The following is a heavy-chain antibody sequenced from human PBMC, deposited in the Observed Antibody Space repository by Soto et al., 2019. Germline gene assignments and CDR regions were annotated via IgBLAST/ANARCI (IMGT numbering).Heavy chain of an antibody. Sequence: EVQLLESGGGLVQPGGSLRLSCAASGFTFSSYAMSWVRQAPGKGLEWVSAISGSGGSTYYADSVKGRFTISRDNSKNTLYLQMTSLRAEDTAVYYCAESDVGLGELSLNDYWGQGALVTVSS. CDR1: GFTFSSYA. CDR2: ISGSGGST. V-gene: IGHV3-23*01. J-gene: IGHJ4*02. D-gene: IGHD3-16*02. CDR3: AESDVGLGELSLNDY.